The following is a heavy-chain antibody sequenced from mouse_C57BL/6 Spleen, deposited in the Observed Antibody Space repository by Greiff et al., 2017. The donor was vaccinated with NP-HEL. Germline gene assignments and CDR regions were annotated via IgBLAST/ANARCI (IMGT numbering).Heavy chain of an antibody. J-gene: IGHJ4*01. CDR1: GYTFTGYW. CDR2: ILPGSGST. V-gene: IGHV1-9*01. Sequence: QVQLKQSGAELMKPGASVKLSCKASGYTFTGYWIEWVKQRPGQGLEWIGEILPGSGSTNYNEKFKGKATFTAETSSNTAYMQLSSLTTEDSAIYYCARSWIYDGYCGAMDYWGQGTSVTVSS. D-gene: IGHD2-3*01. CDR3: ARSWIYDGYCGAMDY.